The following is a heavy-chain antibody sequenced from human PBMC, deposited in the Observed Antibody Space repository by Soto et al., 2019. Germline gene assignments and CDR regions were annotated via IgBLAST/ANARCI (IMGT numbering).Heavy chain of an antibody. CDR2: ISAYNGNT. Sequence: ASVKVSCKASGYSFSSYGISWVRKAPGQGLEWMGWISAYNGNTNYAQKFQGRVTMTTDTSTSTAYMELRSLRSDDTAVYYCARDRGYSGYGDYWGQGTLVTVSS. J-gene: IGHJ4*02. CDR3: ARDRGYSGYGDY. V-gene: IGHV1-18*01. CDR1: GYSFSSYG. D-gene: IGHD5-12*01.